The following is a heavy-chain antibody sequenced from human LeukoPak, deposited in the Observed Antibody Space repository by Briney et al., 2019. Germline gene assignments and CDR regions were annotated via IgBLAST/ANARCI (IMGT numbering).Heavy chain of an antibody. J-gene: IGHJ4*02. CDR3: AKDVSGTRHLIFDY. CDR2: ISWNSGSI. V-gene: IGHV3-9*01. D-gene: IGHD1-14*01. CDR1: GFTFDDYA. Sequence: PGRSLRLSCAASGFTFDDYAMHWVRQAPGKGLEWVSGISWNSGSIGYADSVKGRFTISRDNAKNSLYLQMNSLRAEDTALYYCAKDVSGTRHLIFDYWGQGTLVTVSS.